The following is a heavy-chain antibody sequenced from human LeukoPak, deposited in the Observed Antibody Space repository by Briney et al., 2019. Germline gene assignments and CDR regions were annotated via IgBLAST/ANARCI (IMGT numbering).Heavy chain of an antibody. D-gene: IGHD5-24*01. CDR2: IKEDGTEA. V-gene: IGHV3-7*03. CDR3: AKEGRSLQTY. CDR1: GFMFSSNW. J-gene: IGHJ4*02. Sequence: GGSLRLSCAASGFMFSSNWMSWVRLAPGKGLEWVANIKEDGTEAYYVDSVKGRFTISRDNAKNSLYLRMNSLRVEDTAVYYCAKEGRSLQTYWGQGTLVTVSS.